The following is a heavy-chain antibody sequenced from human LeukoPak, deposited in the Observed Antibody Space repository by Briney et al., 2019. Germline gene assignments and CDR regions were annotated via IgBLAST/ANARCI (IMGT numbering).Heavy chain of an antibody. CDR1: GGSISTYY. CDR2: IYYTGST. V-gene: IGHV4-59*01. J-gene: IGHJ3*02. CDR3: ARIFGSGYDFRGAFDI. D-gene: IGHD5-12*01. Sequence: KASETLSLTCTVSGGSISTYYWTWIRQPPGKGLEWIGYIYYTGSTNYNPSLKSRVTISVDTSKIQFSLKLSSVTAADTAVYYCARIFGSGYDFRGAFDIWGQGTMVTVSS.